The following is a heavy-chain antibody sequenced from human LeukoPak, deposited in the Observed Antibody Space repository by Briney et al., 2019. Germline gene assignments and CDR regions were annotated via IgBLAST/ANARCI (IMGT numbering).Heavy chain of an antibody. V-gene: IGHV1-2*06. CDR1: GYTFTGYY. CDR3: ARDIYCNNTSCYNFES. D-gene: IGHD2-2*01. Sequence: ASVKVSCKASGYTFTGYYMHWVRQAPGQGLEWMGRINPNSGGTNYAQKFQGRVTMTRDTSISTAYMELSRLRSDDTAVYYCARDIYCNNTSCYNFESWGQGTLVTVSS. CDR2: INPNSGGT. J-gene: IGHJ4*02.